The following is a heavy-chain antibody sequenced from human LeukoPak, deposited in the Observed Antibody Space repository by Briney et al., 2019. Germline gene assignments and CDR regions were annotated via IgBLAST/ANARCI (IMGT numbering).Heavy chain of an antibody. CDR3: ARAGYCSSTSCYTGRYYYYGMDV. CDR1: GYTFTSYG. D-gene: IGHD2-2*02. J-gene: IGHJ6*02. CDR2: ISAYNGNT. Sequence: ASVKVSCTASGYTFTSYGISWVRQAPGQGLEWMGWISAYNGNTNYAQKLQGRVTMTTDTSTSTAYMELRSLRSDDTAVYYCARAGYCSSTSCYTGRYYYYGMDVWGQGITVTVSS. V-gene: IGHV1-18*01.